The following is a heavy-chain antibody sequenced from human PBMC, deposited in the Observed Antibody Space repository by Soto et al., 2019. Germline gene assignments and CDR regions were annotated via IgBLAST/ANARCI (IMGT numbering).Heavy chain of an antibody. V-gene: IGHV3-23*01. D-gene: IGHD3-3*02. CDR2: ISNTGGGT. J-gene: IGHJ4*02. CDR3: SKRPSYHFVR. Sequence: EVQLLESGGGLVQPGVSLRLSCAASGFTFSTYAMSWVRQAPGKGLEWVSSISNTGGGTFYADSVKGRFTISRDNSKNTLYLQMNSLGAEDTAVYYCSKRPSYHFVRWGQGTLVTVSS. CDR1: GFTFSTYA.